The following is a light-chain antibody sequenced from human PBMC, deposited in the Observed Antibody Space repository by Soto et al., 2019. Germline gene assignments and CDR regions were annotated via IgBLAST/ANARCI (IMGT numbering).Light chain of an antibody. CDR2: GAS. CDR3: QQYNNWPPSIT. V-gene: IGKV3-15*01. CDR1: QSVSSN. J-gene: IGKJ5*01. Sequence: EIVLTQSPGTLSLSPGERATLSCRASQSVSSNLAWYQQKPGQAPRPLIYGASTRATGIPARFSGSGSGTEFTLTISSLQSEDFAVYYCQQYNNWPPSITFGQGTRLEI.